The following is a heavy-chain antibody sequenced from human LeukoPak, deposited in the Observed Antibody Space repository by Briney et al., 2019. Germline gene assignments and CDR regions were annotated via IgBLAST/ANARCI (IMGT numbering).Heavy chain of an antibody. V-gene: IGHV3-23*01. CDR3: ARQVVAATRYFDY. CDR1: GFTFSSYA. J-gene: IGHJ4*02. CDR2: ISTSGGST. Sequence: GGSLRLSCAASGFTFSSYAMSWVRQAPGKGLEWVSVISTSGGSTNYADSVKDRFTISRDNSKNTLYLQMNSLRAEDTAVYYCARQVVAATRYFDYWGQGAPVTVSA. D-gene: IGHD2-15*01.